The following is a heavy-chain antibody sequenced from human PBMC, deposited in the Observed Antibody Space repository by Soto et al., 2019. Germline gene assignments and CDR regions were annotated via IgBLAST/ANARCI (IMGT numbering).Heavy chain of an antibody. CDR3: ARLRIATNNYKWFDP. V-gene: IGHV4-31*03. Sequence: ILSLTFSVSGAALNSGNYYWSWIRQVPGKGLEWIGHIYVTGAVDYNPSLRDRITISQDTSERQFSLNLRLVTAADTAVYYCARLRIATNNYKWFDPWGQGTLVTVSS. CDR2: IYVTGAV. J-gene: IGHJ5*02. D-gene: IGHD2-21*01. CDR1: GAALNSGNYY.